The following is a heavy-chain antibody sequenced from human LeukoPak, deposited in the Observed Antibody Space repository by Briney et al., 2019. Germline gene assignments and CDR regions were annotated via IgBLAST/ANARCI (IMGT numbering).Heavy chain of an antibody. CDR2: IYYSGST. CDR1: GGSISSYY. D-gene: IGHD3-22*01. J-gene: IGHJ4*02. Sequence: SETLSLTCTVSGGSISSYYWSWIRQPPGKGLEWIGYIYYSGSTNYNPSLKSRVTISVDTSKNQFSLKLSSVTAADTAVYYCASRGYDSSGYYFDYWGQGTLVIVSS. CDR3: ASRGYDSSGYYFDY. V-gene: IGHV4-59*01.